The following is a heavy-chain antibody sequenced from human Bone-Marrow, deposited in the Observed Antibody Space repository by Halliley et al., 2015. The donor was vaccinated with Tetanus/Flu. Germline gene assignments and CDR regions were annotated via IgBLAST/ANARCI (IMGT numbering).Heavy chain of an antibody. J-gene: IGHJ6*02. CDR3: ARQSFGTFGMDL. Sequence: KGLEWMGKIYYVGGANKTPSLKGRGGISVATSKSELYLGLTSVTAADTAVYYCARQSFGTFGMDLWGQGTAVTVSS. CDR2: IYYVGGA. V-gene: IGHV4-34*11. D-gene: IGHD3-10*01.